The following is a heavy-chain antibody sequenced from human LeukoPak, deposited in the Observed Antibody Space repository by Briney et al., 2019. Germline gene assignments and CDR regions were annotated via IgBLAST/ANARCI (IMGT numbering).Heavy chain of an antibody. Sequence: GGSLRLSCAASGFTFSSYAMSWVRQAPGKGLEWVSSISESVGSTYYADSVKGRFTISRDNSKTTLSLQMNSLSAEDTAVYYCARGLASVAIFPEYGGQGTLVTVSS. CDR1: GFTFSSYA. CDR2: ISESVGST. D-gene: IGHD5-12*01. V-gene: IGHV3-23*01. CDR3: ARGLASVAIFPEY. J-gene: IGHJ4*02.